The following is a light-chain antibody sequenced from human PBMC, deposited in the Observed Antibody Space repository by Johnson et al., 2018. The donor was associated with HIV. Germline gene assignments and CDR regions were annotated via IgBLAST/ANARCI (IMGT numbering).Light chain of an antibody. CDR1: SSNIGNNL. CDR2: ANN. CDR3: GTWDSSLSVYV. J-gene: IGLJ1*01. V-gene: IGLV1-51*02. Sequence: QSVLTQPPSVSAAPGQKVTISCSGSSSNIGNNLASWYQQLPGTAPKLLIYANNKRPSGIPDRFSGSKSGTSATLDITGLQTGDEADYYCGTWDSSLSVYVFATGTKVTVL.